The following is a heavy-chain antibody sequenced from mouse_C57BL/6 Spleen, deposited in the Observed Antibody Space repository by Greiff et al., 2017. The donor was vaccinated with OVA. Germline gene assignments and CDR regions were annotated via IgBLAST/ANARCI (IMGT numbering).Heavy chain of an antibody. Sequence: QVQLQQSGAELVKPGASVKLSCTASGYTFTSSWMHWVKQRPGRGLEWSGRIDPNSGGTKYNEKFKSKATLTVDTPSSTAYMQRSSLTSEDSAVYDGAREDYGSSYEDGYFDVWGTGTTVTVSS. CDR2: IDPNSGGT. D-gene: IGHD1-1*01. V-gene: IGHV1-72*01. CDR3: AREDYGSSYEDGYFDV. CDR1: GYTFTSSW. J-gene: IGHJ1*03.